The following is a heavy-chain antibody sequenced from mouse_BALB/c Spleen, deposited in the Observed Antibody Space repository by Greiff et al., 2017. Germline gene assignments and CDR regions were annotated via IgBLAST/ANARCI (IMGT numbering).Heavy chain of an antibody. CDR3: ARSRYGNPYYAMDY. J-gene: IGHJ4*01. V-gene: IGHV5-17*02. CDR1: GFTFSSFG. CDR2: ISSGSSTI. Sequence: EVKVVESGGGLVQPGGSRKLSCAASGFTFSSFGMHWVRQAPEKGLEWVAYISSGSSTIYYADTVKGRFTISRDNPKNTLFLQMTSLRSEDTAMYYCARSRYGNPYYAMDYWGQGTSVTVSS. D-gene: IGHD2-10*02.